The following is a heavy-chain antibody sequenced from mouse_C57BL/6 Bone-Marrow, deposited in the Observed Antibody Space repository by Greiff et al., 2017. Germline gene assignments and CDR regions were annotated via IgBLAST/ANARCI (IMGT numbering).Heavy chain of an antibody. CDR2: IWCDADK. J-gene: IGHJ4*01. D-gene: IGHD1-1*01. CDR1: GFSLSTFGMG. V-gene: IGHV8-8*01. Sequence: QVTLKVSGPGILQPSQTLSLTCSFSGFSLSTFGMGVGWIRPPSGKGLEWLAHIWCDADKYSNPALKRRLTISKDTSKKQVFLKIANGDTADNATYYCARMDITKVVGASMDYWGQGTLVTVSS. CDR3: ARMDITKVVGASMDY.